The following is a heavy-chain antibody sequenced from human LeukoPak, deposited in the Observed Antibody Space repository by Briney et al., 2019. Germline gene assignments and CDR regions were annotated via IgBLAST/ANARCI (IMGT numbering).Heavy chain of an antibody. CDR3: ARDASSWYLRDDNWFDP. D-gene: IGHD6-13*01. CDR1: GFTFSSYS. J-gene: IGHJ5*02. V-gene: IGHV3-48*01. Sequence: GGSLRLSCAASGFTFSSYSMTWVRQAPGKGLEWVSYISSSSSTIYYADSVKGRFTISRDNAKNSLYLQMNSLRAEDTAVYYCARDASSWYLRDDNWFDPWGQGTLVTVSS. CDR2: ISSSSSTI.